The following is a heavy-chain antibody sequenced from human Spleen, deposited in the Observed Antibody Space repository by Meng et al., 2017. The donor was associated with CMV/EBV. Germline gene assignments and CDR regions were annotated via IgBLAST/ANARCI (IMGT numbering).Heavy chain of an antibody. D-gene: IGHD1-26*01. CDR3: AKDRVGATPVEVEFDY. CDR2: ISSSGGGT. Sequence: GGSLRLSCAASGLTVTSNYMRRVRQAPGKGLEWVSSISSSGGGTYYADSVKGRFTISRDNSKNTLYLQMNSLTAEDTAVYYCAKDRVGATPVEVEFDYWGRGTLVTVSS. J-gene: IGHJ4*02. CDR1: GLTVTSNY. V-gene: IGHV3-23*01.